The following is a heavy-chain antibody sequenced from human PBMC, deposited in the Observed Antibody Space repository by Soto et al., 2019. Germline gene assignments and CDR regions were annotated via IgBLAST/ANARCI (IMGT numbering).Heavy chain of an antibody. CDR1: GGSISSYY. D-gene: IGHD3-16*02. CDR2: IYYSGST. V-gene: IGHV4-59*01. Sequence: ASETLSLTCTVSGGSISSYYWSWIRQPPGKGLEWIGYIYYSGSTNYNPSLKSRVTISVDTSKNQFSLKLSSVTAADTAVYYCARDHYDYIWGSYRHDAFDIWGQGTMVTVSS. J-gene: IGHJ3*02. CDR3: ARDHYDYIWGSYRHDAFDI.